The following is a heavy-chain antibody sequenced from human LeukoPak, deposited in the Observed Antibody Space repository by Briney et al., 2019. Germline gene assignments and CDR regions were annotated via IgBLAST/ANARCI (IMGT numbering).Heavy chain of an antibody. CDR1: GFPFRDRH. D-gene: IGHD5-12*01. CDR3: VRETGWLFDF. J-gene: IGHJ4*02. V-gene: IGHV3-11*04. Sequence: KPGGSLRLPCAATGFPFRDRHMSWIRQAPGKGMEWVAYISPNSDNIHYADSVKGRFTISRDNAKNSLFLQVNSLRAEDTAVYYCVRETGWLFDFWGQGTLVIVSS. CDR2: ISPNSDNI.